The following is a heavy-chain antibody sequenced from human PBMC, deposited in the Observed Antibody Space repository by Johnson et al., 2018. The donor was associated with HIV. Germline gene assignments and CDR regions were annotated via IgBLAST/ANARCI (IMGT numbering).Heavy chain of an antibody. CDR1: GFTFSHAW. D-gene: IGHD6-13*01. CDR3: TTDRRVAAGHDAFDI. V-gene: IGHV3-15*01. CDR2: IKRKTDGGTS. Sequence: VQLVESGGGVVQPGGSLRLSCAASGFTFSHAWMTWVRQAPGKGLEWIGRIKRKTDGGTSDYAAPVKGRFTISRADSKNTLYLQMHSLRTEDTAVYYWTTDRRVAAGHDAFDIWGQGTMVTVSS. J-gene: IGHJ3*02.